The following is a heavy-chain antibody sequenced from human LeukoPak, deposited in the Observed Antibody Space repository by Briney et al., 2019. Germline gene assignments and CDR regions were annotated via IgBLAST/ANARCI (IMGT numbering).Heavy chain of an antibody. D-gene: IGHD6-6*01. CDR3: AREYSSSSGRFDY. V-gene: IGHV1-69*13. CDR1: GGTFSSYA. CDR2: IIPIFGTP. J-gene: IGHJ4*02. Sequence: SVMASCKASGGTFSSYAISWLRQAPGQGPEWMGGIIPIFGTPNYAQKFQGRVTITADESTSTAYMELSSLRSEDTAVYYCAREYSSSSGRFDYWGQGTLVTVSS.